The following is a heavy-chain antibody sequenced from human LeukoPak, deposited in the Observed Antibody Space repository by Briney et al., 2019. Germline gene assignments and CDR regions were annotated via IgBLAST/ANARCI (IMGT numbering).Heavy chain of an antibody. D-gene: IGHD4-17*01. CDR3: ARDVYGEFFDY. J-gene: IGHJ4*02. CDR1: GVSISSYY. CDR2: IYYSGST. V-gene: IGHV4-59*01. Sequence: SETLSLTCTVSGVSISSYYWSWIRQPPGKGLEWLGYIYYSGSTKYNASLKSRVTISVDTSQNQFSLKLSSVTAGDTAVYYWARDVYGEFFDYWGQGTLVTVSS.